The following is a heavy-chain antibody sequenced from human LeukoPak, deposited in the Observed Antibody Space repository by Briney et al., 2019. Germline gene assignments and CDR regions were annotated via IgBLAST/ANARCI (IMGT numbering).Heavy chain of an antibody. CDR1: GFTFSSYG. J-gene: IGHJ4*02. Sequence: PGGSLRLSCAASGFTFSSYGMPWVRQAPGKGLEWVAVISYDGSNKYYADSVKGRFTISRDNSKNTLYLQMNSLRAEDTAVYYCAKGYSSSWYVNYFDYWGQGTLVTVSS. CDR2: ISYDGSNK. D-gene: IGHD6-13*01. CDR3: AKGYSSSWYVNYFDY. V-gene: IGHV3-30*18.